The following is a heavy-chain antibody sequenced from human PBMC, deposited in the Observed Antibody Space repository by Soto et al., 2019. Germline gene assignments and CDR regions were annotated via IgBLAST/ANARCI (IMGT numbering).Heavy chain of an antibody. CDR1: GFTFSSYS. Sequence: PGGSLRLSCAASGFTFSSYSMNWVRQAPGKGPEWISYITSSSTTIFYADFVKGRFTISRDNAKNSLYLQMNSLRDEDTAVYYCARDNGLAGSFDPWGQGTLVTVSS. CDR2: ITSSSTTI. J-gene: IGHJ5*02. V-gene: IGHV3-48*02. CDR3: ARDNGLAGSFDP. D-gene: IGHD3-9*01.